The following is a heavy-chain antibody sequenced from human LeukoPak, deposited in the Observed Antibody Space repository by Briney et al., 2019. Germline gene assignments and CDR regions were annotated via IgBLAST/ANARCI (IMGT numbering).Heavy chain of an antibody. J-gene: IGHJ4*02. CDR3: ARLELRLVPFDY. D-gene: IGHD3-16*01. V-gene: IGHV4-34*01. CDR1: GGSFSGYY. Sequence: KASETLSLTCAVYGGSFSGYYWSWIRQPPGKGLEWIGEINHSGSTNYNPSLKSRVTISVDTSKNQFSLKLSSVTAADTAVYYCARLELRLVPFDYWGQGTLVTVSS. CDR2: INHSGST.